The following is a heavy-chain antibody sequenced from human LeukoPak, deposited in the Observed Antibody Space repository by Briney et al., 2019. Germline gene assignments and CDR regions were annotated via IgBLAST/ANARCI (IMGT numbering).Heavy chain of an antibody. V-gene: IGHV1-18*01. CDR1: GYTFTNYG. Sequence: ASVKLSCKVSGYTFTNYGISWVRQAPGQGLEWMGWISAYNGNTKYAQKLQGRVTMPTDTATTTAYMDLSSLSSDGTAVYYCARVGGSYLNYFDYWGQGTLVTVSS. CDR2: ISAYNGNT. J-gene: IGHJ4*02. CDR3: ARVGGSYLNYFDY. D-gene: IGHD1-26*01.